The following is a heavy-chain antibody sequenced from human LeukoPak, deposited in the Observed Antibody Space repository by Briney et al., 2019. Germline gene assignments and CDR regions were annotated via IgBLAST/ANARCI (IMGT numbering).Heavy chain of an antibody. CDR2: ISSSSSYI. V-gene: IGHV3-21*01. Sequence: GGSLRLSCAASGFTFSSHSMNWVRQAPGKGLEWVSSISSSSSYIYYADSVKRRFTISRDNAKNSLYLQMNSLRAEDTAVYYCARMDTGIAAAASFDYWGQGTLVTVSS. J-gene: IGHJ4*02. CDR1: GFTFSSHS. CDR3: ARMDTGIAAAASFDY. D-gene: IGHD6-13*01.